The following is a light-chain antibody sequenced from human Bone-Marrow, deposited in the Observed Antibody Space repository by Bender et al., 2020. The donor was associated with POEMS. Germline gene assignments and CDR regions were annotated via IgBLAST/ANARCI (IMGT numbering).Light chain of an antibody. J-gene: IGLJ2*01. V-gene: IGLV2-8*01. CDR3: CSYAGSSTLV. Sequence: QSALTQPPSASGSPGQSVTISCTGTSSDVGDYTAVSWYQQHPGKAPKLMIYEVTKRPSGVPDRFSGSKSGNTASLTVSGLQAEDEADYYCCSYAGSSTLVFGGGTKLTVL. CDR2: EVT. CDR1: SSDVGDYTA.